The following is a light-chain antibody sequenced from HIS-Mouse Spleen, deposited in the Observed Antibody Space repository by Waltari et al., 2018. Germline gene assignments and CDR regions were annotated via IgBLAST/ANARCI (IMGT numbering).Light chain of an antibody. V-gene: IGLV1-47*01. Sequence: QSVLTQPPSASGTPGQRVTISCSGSSSNIGSNYVYWYQQLPGTAPKLLIYRNNQRPSGFPDRCSGSKSGTSASLAISGLRSEDEADYYCAAWDDSLSGPWVFGGGTKLTVL. CDR3: AAWDDSLSGPWV. CDR1: SSNIGSNY. CDR2: RNN. J-gene: IGLJ3*02.